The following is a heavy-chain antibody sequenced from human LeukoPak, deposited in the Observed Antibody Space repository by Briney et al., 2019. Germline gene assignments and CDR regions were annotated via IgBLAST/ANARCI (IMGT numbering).Heavy chain of an antibody. CDR2: ISGSGGST. J-gene: IGHJ4*02. Sequence: GGSLRLSCAASGFTFSSYAMSWVRQAPGKGLEWVSAISGSGGSTYYADSVKGRFTFSRDNSKNTLYLQMNSLRAEDTAVYYCAKKLRSGWPGGITDYWGQGTLVTVSS. CDR3: AKKLRSGWPGGITDY. CDR1: GFTFSSYA. V-gene: IGHV3-23*01. D-gene: IGHD6-19*01.